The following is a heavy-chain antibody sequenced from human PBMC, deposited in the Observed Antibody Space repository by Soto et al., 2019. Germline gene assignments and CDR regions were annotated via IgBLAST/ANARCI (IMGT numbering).Heavy chain of an antibody. J-gene: IGHJ6*02. CDR2: IIPIFGTA. CDR3: ASSGDSSGYYSAYYYGMDV. D-gene: IGHD3-22*01. CDR1: GGTFSSYA. V-gene: IGHV1-69*01. Sequence: QVQLVQSGAEVKKPGSSVKVSCKASGGTFSSYAISWVRQAPGQGLEWMGGIIPIFGTANYAQKFQGRVTITADESTSTAYMELSSLRSEDTAVYYCASSGDSSGYYSAYYYGMDVWGQGTTVTVSS.